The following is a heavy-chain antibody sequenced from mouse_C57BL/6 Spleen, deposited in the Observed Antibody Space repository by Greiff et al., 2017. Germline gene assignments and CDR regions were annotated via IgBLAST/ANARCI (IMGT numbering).Heavy chain of an antibody. J-gene: IGHJ2*01. D-gene: IGHD1-1*01. CDR3: AILYYYFDD. CDR2: ISYDGSN. CDR1: GYSITSGYY. Sequence: EVKLLESGPGLVKPSQSLSLTCSVTGYSITSGYYWNWIRQFPGNKLEWMGYISYDGSNNYNPSLKNRISITRDTSKNQFFLKLNSVTTEDTATYYCAILYYYFDDWGQGTTLTVSS. V-gene: IGHV3-6*01.